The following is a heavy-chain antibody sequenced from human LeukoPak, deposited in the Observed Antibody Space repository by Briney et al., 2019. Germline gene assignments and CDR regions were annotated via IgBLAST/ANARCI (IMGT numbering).Heavy chain of an antibody. CDR3: ARGRGGSGSSDAFDI. CDR2: INHSGST. Sequence: SETLSLTFAVYGGSFSGYYWSWIRQPPGKGLEWTGEINHSGSTNYNPSLKSRVTISVDTSKNQFSLKLSSVTAADTAVYYCARGRGGSGSSDAFDIWGQGTMVTVSS. CDR1: GGSFSGYY. D-gene: IGHD3-10*01. J-gene: IGHJ3*02. V-gene: IGHV4-34*01.